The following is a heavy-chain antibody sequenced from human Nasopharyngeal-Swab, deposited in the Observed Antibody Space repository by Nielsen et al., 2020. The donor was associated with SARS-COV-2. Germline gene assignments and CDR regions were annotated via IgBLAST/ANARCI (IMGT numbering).Heavy chain of an antibody. CDR3: ARDQGSSWYTYYYYYGMDV. Sequence: GSLKISYAASGFTFSSYAMHWVRQAPGKGLEWVAVISYDGSKKYYADSVKGRFTISRDNSKNTLYLQMNSLRAEDTAVYYCARDQGSSWYTYYYYYGMDVWGQGTTVTVSS. J-gene: IGHJ6*02. CDR1: GFTFSSYA. D-gene: IGHD6-13*01. CDR2: ISYDGSKK. V-gene: IGHV3-30-3*01.